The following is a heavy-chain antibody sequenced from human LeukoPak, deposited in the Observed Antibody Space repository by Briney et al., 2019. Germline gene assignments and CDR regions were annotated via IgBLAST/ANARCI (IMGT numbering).Heavy chain of an antibody. Sequence: GASVTVSCTASGGTFSSYAISWVRQAPGQGLEWMGGIIPIFGTANYAQKFQGRVTITADESTSTAYMELSSLRSEDTAVYYCARVYSSGWYQHAFDIWGQGTMVTVSS. CDR3: ARVYSSGWYQHAFDI. J-gene: IGHJ3*02. CDR2: IIPIFGTA. CDR1: GGTFSSYA. D-gene: IGHD6-19*01. V-gene: IGHV1-69*13.